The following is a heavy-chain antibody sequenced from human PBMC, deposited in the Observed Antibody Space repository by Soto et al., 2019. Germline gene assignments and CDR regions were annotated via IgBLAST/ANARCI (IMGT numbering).Heavy chain of an antibody. CDR2: VYSSGGT. D-gene: IGHD3-3*01. Sequence: ENPSLSCSVSGGSMSSYYWTWVGQPAGKGLEWIGRVYSSGGTHYNSSLKSRVTISLDTSKNQFSLRLISVTAADTAVYYCARGQRFSLSFDPWGQGNLVT. J-gene: IGHJ5*02. V-gene: IGHV4-4*07. CDR3: ARGQRFSLSFDP. CDR1: GGSMSSYY.